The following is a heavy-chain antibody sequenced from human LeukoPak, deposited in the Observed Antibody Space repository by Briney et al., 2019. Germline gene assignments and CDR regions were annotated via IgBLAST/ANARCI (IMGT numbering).Heavy chain of an antibody. CDR1: GGSFSGYY. V-gene: IGHV4-34*01. Sequence: PSETLSLTCAVYGGSFSGYYWSWIRQPPGKGLEWIGEINHSGSTNYNPSLKSRVTISVDTSKNQFSLKLSSVTAADTAVYYCARDSGSYADHFDYWGQGTLVTVSS. D-gene: IGHD1-26*01. CDR3: ARDSGSYADHFDY. CDR2: INHSGST. J-gene: IGHJ4*02.